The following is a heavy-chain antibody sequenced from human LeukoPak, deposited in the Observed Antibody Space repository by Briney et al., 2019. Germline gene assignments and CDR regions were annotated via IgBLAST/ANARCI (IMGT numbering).Heavy chain of an antibody. D-gene: IGHD3-22*01. CDR3: AREGALHDTSDHYLSWFDP. CDR2: IYYSGST. V-gene: IGHV4-59*01. CDR1: GGSIRSYY. J-gene: IGHJ5*02. Sequence: PSETLSLTCTVSGGSIRSYYWSWIRQPPGKGLEWIGYIYYSGSTNYNPSLKSRVTISVDTSKNQFSLKLSSVTAADTAVYYCAREGALHDTSDHYLSWFDPWGQGTLVTVSS.